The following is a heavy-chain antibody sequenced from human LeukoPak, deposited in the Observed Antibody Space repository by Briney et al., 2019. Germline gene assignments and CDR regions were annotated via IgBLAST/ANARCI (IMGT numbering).Heavy chain of an antibody. V-gene: IGHV3-48*01. D-gene: IGHD6-13*01. CDR3: ARDLYSSSWYDY. Sequence: GGSLRLSCAASGFTFSSYSMNRVRQAPGKGLECVSYISSSSSTIYYAHSVKGRLTLTRDNAKNSLYLQMNSLRAEDTAVYYCARDLYSSSWYDYWGQGTLVTVSS. J-gene: IGHJ4*02. CDR2: ISSSSSTI. CDR1: GFTFSSYS.